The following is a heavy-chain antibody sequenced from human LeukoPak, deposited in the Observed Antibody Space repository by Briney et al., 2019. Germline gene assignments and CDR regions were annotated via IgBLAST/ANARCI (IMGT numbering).Heavy chain of an antibody. D-gene: IGHD1-7*01. CDR1: GFTFSSYW. V-gene: IGHV3-7*01. Sequence: GGSLRLSCAASGFTFSSYWMSWVRQAPGKGLEWVANIKQDGSEEYYVNSVKGRFTISRDNAKNSLYLHMSSLRAEDTAVYYCARHDNWNFPYWGQGTLVTASS. CDR2: IKQDGSEE. J-gene: IGHJ4*02. CDR3: ARHDNWNFPY.